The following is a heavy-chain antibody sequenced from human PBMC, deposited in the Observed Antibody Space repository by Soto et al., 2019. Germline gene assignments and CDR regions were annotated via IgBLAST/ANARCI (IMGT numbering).Heavy chain of an antibody. CDR1: GYSFTSYW. CDR3: ARNMVRGVTKVYYYYGMDV. V-gene: IGHV5-10-1*01. Sequence: PGESLKISCKGSGYSFTSYWISWVRQMPGEGLEWMGRIDPSDSYTNYSPSFQGHVTISADKSISTAYLQWSSLKASDTAMYYCARNMVRGVTKVYYYYGMDVWGQGTTVTVSS. J-gene: IGHJ6*02. D-gene: IGHD3-10*01. CDR2: IDPSDSYT.